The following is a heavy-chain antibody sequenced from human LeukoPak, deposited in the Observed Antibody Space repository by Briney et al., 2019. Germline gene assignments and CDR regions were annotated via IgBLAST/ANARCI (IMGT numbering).Heavy chain of an antibody. Sequence: SQTLSLTCTVSGGSISSGDYYWSWIRQPPGEGLEWIGYIYYSGSTYYNPSLKSRVTISVDTSKNQFSLKLSSVTAADTAVYYCARMVGASYFDYWGQGTLVTVSS. CDR3: ARMVGASYFDY. CDR1: GGSISSGDYY. D-gene: IGHD1-26*01. J-gene: IGHJ4*02. CDR2: IYYSGST. V-gene: IGHV4-30-4*01.